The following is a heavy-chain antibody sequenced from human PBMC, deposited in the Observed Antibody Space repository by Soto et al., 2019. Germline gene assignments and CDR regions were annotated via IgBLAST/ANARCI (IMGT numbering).Heavy chain of an antibody. D-gene: IGHD4-4*01. CDR3: ARGGASTVTTRFYYYGMDV. J-gene: IGHJ6*02. CDR1: GGSFSGYY. Sequence: VQLQQWGAGLLKPSETLSLTCAVYGGSFSGYYWSWIRQPPGKGLEWIGEINHSGSTNYNPSLKSRVTISVDTSKNQFSLKLSSVTAADTAVYYCARGGASTVTTRFYYYGMDVWGQGTTVTVSS. CDR2: INHSGST. V-gene: IGHV4-34*01.